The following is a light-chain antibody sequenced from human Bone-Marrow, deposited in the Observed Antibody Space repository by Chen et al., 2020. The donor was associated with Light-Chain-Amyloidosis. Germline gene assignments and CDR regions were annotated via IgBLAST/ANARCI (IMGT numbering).Light chain of an antibody. CDR3: QQRNYWPLT. Sequence: EIVLTQSPATLSLSPGERATLSCRASQSVSIYLAWYQQKPGQAPRLLIYDASNRATGIPARFSGGGSGTDFTLTISSLEPEDFALYYCQQRNYWPLTFGGGTEVEIK. CDR1: QSVSIY. J-gene: IGKJ4*01. CDR2: DAS. V-gene: IGKV3-11*01.